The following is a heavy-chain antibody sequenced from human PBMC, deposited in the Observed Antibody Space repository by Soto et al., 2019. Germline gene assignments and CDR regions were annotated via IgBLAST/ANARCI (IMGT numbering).Heavy chain of an antibody. V-gene: IGHV4-31*03. J-gene: IGHJ6*02. Sequence: PSETLSLTCTVSGGSISSGGYYWSWIRQHPGKGLEWIGYIYYSGSTYYNPSLKSRVTISVDTSKNHFSLKLSSLTAADTAVYYCARDVRSRYYDFWSGYYKPHVYGMDVWGQGTTVTVSS. CDR2: IYYSGST. CDR3: ARDVRSRYYDFWSGYYKPHVYGMDV. D-gene: IGHD3-3*01. CDR1: GGSISSGGYY.